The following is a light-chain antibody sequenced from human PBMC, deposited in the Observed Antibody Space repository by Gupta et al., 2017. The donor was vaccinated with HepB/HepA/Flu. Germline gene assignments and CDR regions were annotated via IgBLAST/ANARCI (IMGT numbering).Light chain of an antibody. CDR1: QSLTSNY. J-gene: IGKJ1*01. Sequence: EIVLTQSPGTLSLSPGERATLSCRASQSLTSNYLAWYQQKPGQSPRLLIYGASTRATGIPDRFSGSGSGTDFTLTISRLEPEDFAVYYCQQYGTSPSWTFGQGTKVEIK. CDR3: QQYGTSPSWT. CDR2: GAS. V-gene: IGKV3-20*01.